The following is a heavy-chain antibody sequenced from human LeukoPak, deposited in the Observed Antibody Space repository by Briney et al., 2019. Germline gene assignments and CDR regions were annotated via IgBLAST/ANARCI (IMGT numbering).Heavy chain of an antibody. CDR3: ARSPSDGYNYLVY. CDR2: ISYDGNAK. V-gene: IGHV3-30*04. CDR1: GLTFSTNP. J-gene: IGHJ4*02. D-gene: IGHD5-24*01. Sequence: GGSLRLSCTASGLTFSTNPMHWVRQAPGKGLEWVAVISYDGNAKYYADSVKGRFTISRDNSKNTLYLQMNSLRPEDTAVYYCARSPSDGYNYLVYWGQGTLVTVSS.